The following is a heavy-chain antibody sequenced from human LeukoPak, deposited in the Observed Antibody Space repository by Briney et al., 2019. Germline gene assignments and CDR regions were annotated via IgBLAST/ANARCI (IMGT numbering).Heavy chain of an antibody. D-gene: IGHD1-26*01. J-gene: IGHJ4*02. CDR3: AGTPYSGSQFDY. CDR1: GGTFSSYA. Sequence: SVKVSCKASGGTFSSYAISWVRQAPGQGLEWMGRIIPIFGTANYAQKFQGRVTITTDESTSTAYMELSSLRSEDTAVYYCAGTPYSGSQFDYWGQGTLVTVSS. CDR2: IIPIFGTA. V-gene: IGHV1-69*05.